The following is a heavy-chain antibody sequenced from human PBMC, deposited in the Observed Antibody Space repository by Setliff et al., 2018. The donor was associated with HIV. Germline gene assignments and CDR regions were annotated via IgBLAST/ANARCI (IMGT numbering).Heavy chain of an antibody. V-gene: IGHV4-4*09. CDR2: IYSSGTT. D-gene: IGHD3-10*01. J-gene: IGHJ5*02. CDR3: ARVVITMVRGVISAWFDP. CDR1: GVSISDHY. Sequence: PSETLSLTCFVSGVSISDHYWGWIRQPPGKGLEWIGYIYSSGTTQYNPSVESRVTMSLDTSRDQFSLNLRSVTAADTAVYFCARVVITMVRGVISAWFDPWGQGTLVTVSS.